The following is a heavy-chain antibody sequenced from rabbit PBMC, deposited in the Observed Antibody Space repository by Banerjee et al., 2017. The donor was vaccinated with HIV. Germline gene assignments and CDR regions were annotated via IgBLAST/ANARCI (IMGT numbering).Heavy chain of an antibody. J-gene: IGHJ4*01. D-gene: IGHD7-1*01. CDR3: ARNWPGTTNWDL. CDR2: ISTGDGTT. CDR1: GFTISSRYW. V-gene: IGHV1S7*01. Sequence: QLVESGGGLVQPGESLKLSCKASGFTISSRYWMCWVRQAPGKGLEWIGCISTGDGTTYYASWVNGRFTISSHNAQNTLYLQLNSLTAADTATYFCARNWPGTTNWDLWGQGTLVTVS.